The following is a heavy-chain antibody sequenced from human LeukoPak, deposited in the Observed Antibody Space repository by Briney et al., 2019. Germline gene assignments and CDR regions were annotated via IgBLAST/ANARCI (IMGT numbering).Heavy chain of an antibody. J-gene: IGHJ6*03. Sequence: GGSLRLSCAASGFTFSSYSMNWVRQAPGKGLEWVSSISSSSSYIYYADSVKGRFTISRDNDKNSLYLQMNSLRAEDTAVYYCARSSITIFGVVITRYMDVWGKGTTVTVSS. V-gene: IGHV3-21*01. CDR3: ARSSITIFGVVITRYMDV. CDR1: GFTFSSYS. D-gene: IGHD3-3*01. CDR2: ISSSSSYI.